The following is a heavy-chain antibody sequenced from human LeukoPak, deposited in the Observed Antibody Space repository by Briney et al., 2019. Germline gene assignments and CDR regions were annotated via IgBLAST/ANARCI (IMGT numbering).Heavy chain of an antibody. V-gene: IGHV3-43*02. Sequence: GGSLRLSCAASGFTIGPYAMYWVRQGPGRGLEWVSVIKADGSCTFYADSVRGRFTTSRENSKNSLYLQMNSLTSEATALYYCATWAFYHKLDVWGQGTTVIVSS. D-gene: IGHD2/OR15-2a*01. CDR3: ATWAFYHKLDV. CDR2: IKADGSCT. J-gene: IGHJ6*02. CDR1: GFTIGPYA.